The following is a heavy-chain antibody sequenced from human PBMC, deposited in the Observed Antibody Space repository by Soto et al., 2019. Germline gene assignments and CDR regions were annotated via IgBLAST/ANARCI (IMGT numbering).Heavy chain of an antibody. CDR2: IVPNVGTV. J-gene: IGHJ4*02. CDR3: ARRDTSGFRRYLDN. Sequence: QMQLVQAGAEVKKPGSSVKVSCKASGGTLSSFINYPINWVRQAPGQGLEWMGGIVPNVGTVNYAQKFQGRVTITADKSTGTAYMELSSLRSEDTALYYCARRDTSGFRRYLDNWGQGTLVTVSS. CDR1: GGTLSSFINYP. D-gene: IGHD1-26*01. V-gene: IGHV1-69*06.